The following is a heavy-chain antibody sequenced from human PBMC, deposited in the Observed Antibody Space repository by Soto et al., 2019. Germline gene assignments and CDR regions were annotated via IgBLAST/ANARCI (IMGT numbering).Heavy chain of an antibody. CDR1: DSTIRRYA. V-gene: IGHV3-23*01. CDR2: ITGNSARI. Sequence: AGGSLRLSCAASDSTIRRYAMSWVRQAPGKGLEWVAGITGNSARIYYADSVKGRFSISRDNSKNTLYLQMDTLRAEDTAVYYCAKNGDIDYDAFDVWGQGTVVTVSS. D-gene: IGHD3-16*01. CDR3: AKNGDIDYDAFDV. J-gene: IGHJ3*01.